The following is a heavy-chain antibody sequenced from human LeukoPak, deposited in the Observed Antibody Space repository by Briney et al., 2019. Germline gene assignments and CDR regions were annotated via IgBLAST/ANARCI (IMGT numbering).Heavy chain of an antibody. CDR1: GGSISSSSYY. CDR2: IYYSGST. Sequence: SETLSLTCTVSGGSISSSSYYGGWIRQPPGKGLAWIVSIYYSGSTYYNPSLKSRVTISVDTSKNQFSLKLSSVTAADTAVYYCARREVVAVNNWFDPWGQGTLVTVSS. J-gene: IGHJ5*02. CDR3: ARREVVAVNNWFDP. V-gene: IGHV4-39*01. D-gene: IGHD2-15*01.